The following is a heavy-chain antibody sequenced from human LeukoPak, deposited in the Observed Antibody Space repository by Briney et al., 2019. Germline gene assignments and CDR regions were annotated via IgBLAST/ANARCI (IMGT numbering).Heavy chain of an antibody. J-gene: IGHJ6*02. V-gene: IGHV6-1*01. CDR1: GDSVSSNSVA. CDR2: TCYRSKWYI. Sequence: SQTLSLTCAISGDSVSSNSVAWNWIRQSPSRGLEWLGRTCYRSKWYIDYAESVESRIIINPDTSKNQFSLQLSSVTPEDTAVYYCARGDDYSPYGMDVWGQGTTVTVSS. D-gene: IGHD4-11*01. CDR3: ARGDDYSPYGMDV.